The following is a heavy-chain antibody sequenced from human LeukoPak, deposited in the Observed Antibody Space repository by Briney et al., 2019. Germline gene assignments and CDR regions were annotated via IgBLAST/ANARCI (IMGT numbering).Heavy chain of an antibody. D-gene: IGHD5-24*01. CDR2: ISGSGNST. CDR3: ARDRGRDGYSPGDY. Sequence: GGSLRLSCAASGFTFSSNGMSWVRQAPGKGLEWVSAISGSGNSTYYADSVKGRFTISRDNSKNTLYLQMNSLRAEDTAVYYCARDRGRDGYSPGDYWGQGTLVTVSS. J-gene: IGHJ4*02. V-gene: IGHV3-23*01. CDR1: GFTFSSNG.